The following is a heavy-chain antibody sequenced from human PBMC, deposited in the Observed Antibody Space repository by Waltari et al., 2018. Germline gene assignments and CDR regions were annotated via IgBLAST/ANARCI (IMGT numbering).Heavy chain of an antibody. Sequence: QVQLVQSGAEVKKPGASVKVSCKASGYTFTGYYMHWVLQAPGQGLEWMGWINPNSGGTNYAQKFQGRVTMTRDTSISTAYMELSRLRSDDTAVYYCAREGITIFGVVIGAFDIWGQGTMVTVSS. CDR1: GYTFTGYY. CDR2: INPNSGGT. V-gene: IGHV1-2*02. D-gene: IGHD3-3*01. J-gene: IGHJ3*02. CDR3: AREGITIFGVVIGAFDI.